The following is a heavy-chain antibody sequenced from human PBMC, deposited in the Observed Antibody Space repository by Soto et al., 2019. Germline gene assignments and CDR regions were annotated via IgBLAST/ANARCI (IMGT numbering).Heavy chain of an antibody. D-gene: IGHD4-17*01. CDR3: AVLPRGPQTTVVTLYFDL. J-gene: IGHJ2*01. CDR1: GYTFTGYY. CDR2: INPNSGGT. Sequence: QVQLVQSGAEVKKPGASVKVSCKASGYTFTGYYMHWVRQAPGQGLEWMGWINPNSGGTNYTQKFQGRVTMTRDTSISTAYMELSRLRSDDTAVYYCAVLPRGPQTTVVTLYFDLWGRGTLVTVSS. V-gene: IGHV1-2*02.